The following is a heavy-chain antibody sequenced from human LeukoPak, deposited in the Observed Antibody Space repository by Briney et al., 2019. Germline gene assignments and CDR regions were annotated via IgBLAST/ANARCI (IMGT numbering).Heavy chain of an antibody. V-gene: IGHV3-30-3*01. J-gene: IGHJ4*02. CDR2: MSFDGTNK. CDR1: GFTFSTYT. Sequence: AGGSLRLFCAASGFTFSTYTMHWVRQAPGKGLEWVAVMSFDGTNKYYADSVKGRFTVSRDNSKNTLYLQMNSLRAEDTAVYYCARDTYSSSWNPLGYWGQGTLVTVSS. CDR3: ARDTYSSSWNPLGY. D-gene: IGHD6-13*01.